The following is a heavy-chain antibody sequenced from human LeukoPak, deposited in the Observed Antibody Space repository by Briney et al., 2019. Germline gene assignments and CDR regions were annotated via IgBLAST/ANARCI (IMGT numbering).Heavy chain of an antibody. CDR3: ARERCSSSSCFPDY. Sequence: GGSLRLSCAASGFTLSSYWMTWVRQAPGKGLEGVANIKQDGSEKSYVDSVKGRFTISRDNAKNSLYLQMNSLRAEDTAVYYCARERCSSSSCFPDYWGQGTLVPVSS. D-gene: IGHD2-2*01. V-gene: IGHV3-7*01. CDR2: IKQDGSEK. CDR1: GFTLSSYW. J-gene: IGHJ4*02.